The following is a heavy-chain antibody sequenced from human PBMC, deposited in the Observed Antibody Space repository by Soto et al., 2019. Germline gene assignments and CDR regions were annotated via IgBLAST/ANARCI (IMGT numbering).Heavy chain of an antibody. Sequence: PSETLSLTCTVSGGSISSYYWSWIRQPPGKGLEWIGYIYYSGSTNYNPSLKSRVTISVDTSKNQFSLKLSSVTAADTAVYYCARFLMTGYFNHNMFDFCGQGTLVPVSA. CDR3: ARFLMTGYFNHNMFDF. V-gene: IGHV4-59*01. CDR1: GGSISSYY. J-gene: IGHJ5*02. CDR2: IYYSGST. D-gene: IGHD3-9*01.